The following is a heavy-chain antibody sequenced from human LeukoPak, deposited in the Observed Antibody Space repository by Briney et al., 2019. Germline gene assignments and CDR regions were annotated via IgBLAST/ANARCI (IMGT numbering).Heavy chain of an antibody. D-gene: IGHD3-16*01. V-gene: IGHV3-48*03. Sequence: QPGRSLRLSCAASGFTFSSYEMNWVRQAPGKGLEWVSYISSSGSTIYYADSVKGRFTISRDNAKNSLYLQMNSLRAEDTAVYYCARDWASYHYFDYWGQGTLVTVSS. CDR2: ISSSGSTI. J-gene: IGHJ4*02. CDR3: ARDWASYHYFDY. CDR1: GFTFSSYE.